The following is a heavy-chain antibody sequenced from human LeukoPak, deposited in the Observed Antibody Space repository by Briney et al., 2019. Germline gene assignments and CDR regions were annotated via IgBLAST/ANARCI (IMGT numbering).Heavy chain of an antibody. CDR3: ARVSHRDGYSWNDFDI. Sequence: PGASLRLSCVASGFSFSNYEMNWVRQAPGKGLEWVSYIGPSGRSIFYADSAKGRFTISRDNAKNSLYVQMSSLRAEDTAVYYCARVSHRDGYSWNDFDIWGQGTMVTVSS. J-gene: IGHJ3*02. V-gene: IGHV3-48*03. CDR1: GFSFSNYE. D-gene: IGHD5-24*01. CDR2: IGPSGRSI.